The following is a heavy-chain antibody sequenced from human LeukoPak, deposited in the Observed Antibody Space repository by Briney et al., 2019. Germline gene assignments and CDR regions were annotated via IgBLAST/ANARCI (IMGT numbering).Heavy chain of an antibody. CDR2: VDPEDGET. V-gene: IGHV1-69-2*01. CDR3: ATRASSSPDMDV. Sequence: ASVKVSRKVSGYTFTDYYMYWVQQAPGKGLEWMGLVDPEDGETIYAEKFQGRVTITADTSTDTAYMELSSLRSEDTAVYYCATRASSSPDMDVWGKGTTVTVSS. J-gene: IGHJ6*03. CDR1: GYTFTDYY. D-gene: IGHD6-6*01.